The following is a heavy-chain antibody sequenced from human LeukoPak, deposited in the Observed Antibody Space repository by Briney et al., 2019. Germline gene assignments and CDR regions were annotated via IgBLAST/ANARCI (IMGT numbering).Heavy chain of an antibody. D-gene: IGHD2-15*01. V-gene: IGHV1-24*01. Sequence: ASVKVSCKVSGYTLTELSMHWVRQAPGKGLEWMGGFDPEDGETIYAQKFQGRVTMTEDTSTDTAYMELSSLRSEDTAVYFCATDTVGYCGADTCYSEAYWDQGTLVTVSP. CDR3: ATDTVGYCGADTCYSEAY. CDR1: GYTLTELS. J-gene: IGHJ4*02. CDR2: FDPEDGET.